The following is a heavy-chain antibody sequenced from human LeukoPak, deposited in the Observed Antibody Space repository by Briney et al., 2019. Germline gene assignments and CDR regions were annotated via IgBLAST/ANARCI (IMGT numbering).Heavy chain of an antibody. J-gene: IGHJ6*02. V-gene: IGHV3-53*01. Sequence: GGSLRLSCAASGFTVSSNYMSWVRQAPGKGLEWVSVTYSGGSTYYADSVKGRFTISRDNSKNTLYLQMNSLRAEDTAVYYCARADVFGHYYYGMDVWGQGTTVTVSS. CDR1: GFTVSSNY. D-gene: IGHD3/OR15-3a*01. CDR2: TYSGGST. CDR3: ARADVFGHYYYGMDV.